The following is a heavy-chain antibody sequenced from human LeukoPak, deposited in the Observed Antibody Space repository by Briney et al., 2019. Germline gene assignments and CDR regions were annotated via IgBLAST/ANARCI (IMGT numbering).Heavy chain of an antibody. CDR1: GFTFSSYG. D-gene: IGHD4/OR15-4a*01. CDR3: AKAFSSAYDYGPTDS. CDR2: ISGSGGST. Sequence: GGSLRPSCAASGFTFSSYGMSWVRQAPGKGLEWVSAISGSGGSTYYADSVKGRFTISRDNSKNTLYLQMDSPGAEDTAVYYCAKAFSSAYDYGPTDSWGQGTLVTVSS. J-gene: IGHJ4*02. V-gene: IGHV3-23*01.